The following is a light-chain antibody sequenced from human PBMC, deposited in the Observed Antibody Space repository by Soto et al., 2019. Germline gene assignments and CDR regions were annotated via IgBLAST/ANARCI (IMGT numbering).Light chain of an antibody. V-gene: IGKV3-20*01. CDR1: QSVSSSY. Sequence: EIVLTQSPGTLSLSPGERATLSCRASQSVSSSYLAWYQQKPGQAPRLLIYCASSRATGIPDRFSGSGSGTDFTLTNSRLEPEDFAVYYCQQYGRSPYTFGQGTKLDIK. J-gene: IGKJ2*01. CDR3: QQYGRSPYT. CDR2: CAS.